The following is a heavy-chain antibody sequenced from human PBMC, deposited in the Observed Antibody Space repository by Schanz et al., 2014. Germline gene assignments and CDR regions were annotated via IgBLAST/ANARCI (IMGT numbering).Heavy chain of an antibody. V-gene: IGHV3-66*03. D-gene: IGHD3-10*01. Sequence: DVQLVDSGGGLVQPGGSLRLSCAASGFTVSNSYIHWVRQAPGKGLEWVSTIYSSGSTYYADSVRGRFTISRDNSKSMLFLEMSSLRVEDTAVYYCVREENYPSFLGYYYYMDVWGKGTSVTVSS. CDR1: GFTVSNSY. CDR2: IYSSGST. J-gene: IGHJ6*03. CDR3: VREENYPSFLGYYYYMDV.